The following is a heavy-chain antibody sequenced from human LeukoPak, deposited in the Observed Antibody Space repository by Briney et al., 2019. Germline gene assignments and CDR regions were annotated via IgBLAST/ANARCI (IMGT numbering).Heavy chain of an antibody. Sequence: PGGSLRLSCAASGFIFSSYGIHWVRQAPGKGLEWVSSISSSSSYIYYADSVKGRFTISRDNAKNSLYLQMNSLRAEDTAVYYCARDKGSSSSFDYWGQGTLVTVSS. V-gene: IGHV3-21*01. CDR2: ISSSSSYI. CDR1: GFIFSSYG. D-gene: IGHD6-6*01. J-gene: IGHJ4*02. CDR3: ARDKGSSSSFDY.